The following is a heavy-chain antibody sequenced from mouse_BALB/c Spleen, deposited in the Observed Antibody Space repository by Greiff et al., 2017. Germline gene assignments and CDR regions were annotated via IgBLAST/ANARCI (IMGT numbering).Heavy chain of an antibody. Sequence: DVQLQESGAELVKPGASVKLSCTASGFNIKDTYMHWVKQRPEQGLEWIGRIDPANGNTKYDPKFQGKATITADTSSNTAYLQLSSLTSEDTAVYYCAYGSSIYYAMDYWGQGTSVTVSS. CDR3: AYGSSIYYAMDY. D-gene: IGHD1-1*01. J-gene: IGHJ4*01. CDR2: IDPANGNT. CDR1: GFNIKDTY. V-gene: IGHV14-3*02.